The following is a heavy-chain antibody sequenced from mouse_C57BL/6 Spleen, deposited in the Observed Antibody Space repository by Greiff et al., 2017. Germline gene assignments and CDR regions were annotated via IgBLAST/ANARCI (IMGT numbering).Heavy chain of an antibody. Sequence: VQLVESGAELVMPGASVKLSCKASGYTFTSYWMHWVKQRPGQGLEWIGEIDPSDSYTNYNQKFKGKSTLTVDKSSSTAYMQLSSLTSEDSAVYYCARRGNYGYYYAMDYWGQGTSVTVSS. CDR2: IDPSDSYT. V-gene: IGHV1-69*01. CDR3: ARRGNYGYYYAMDY. D-gene: IGHD2-1*01. J-gene: IGHJ4*01. CDR1: GYTFTSYW.